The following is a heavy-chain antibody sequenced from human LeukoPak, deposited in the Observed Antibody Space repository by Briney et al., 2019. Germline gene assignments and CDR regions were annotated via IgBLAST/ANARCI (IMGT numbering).Heavy chain of an antibody. D-gene: IGHD6-19*01. CDR1: GFTFSDYY. Sequence: GGSLRLSCTASGFTFSDYYMTWIRQAPGKGLEWVSYLSLSGSTIYYADSVKGRFTISRDNTKNSLYLRMNSLRAEDTAVYYCARDRRQGVPGSDYYYYYMDVWGKGTTVTVSS. CDR2: LSLSGSTI. J-gene: IGHJ6*03. V-gene: IGHV3-11*04. CDR3: ARDRRQGVPGSDYYYYYMDV.